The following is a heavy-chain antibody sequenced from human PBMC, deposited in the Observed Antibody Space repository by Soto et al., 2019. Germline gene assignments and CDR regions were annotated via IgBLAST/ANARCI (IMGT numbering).Heavy chain of an antibody. V-gene: IGHV4-34*01. CDR1: GGSFSGYY. Sequence: SETLSLTCAVYGGSFSGYYWSWIRQPPGKGLEWIGEINHSGSTNYNPSLKSRVTISVDTSKNQFSLKLSSVIAADTAVYYCARGYYDFWSGYYRRYYYYYGMDVWGQGTTVT. CDR3: ARGYYDFWSGYYRRYYYYYGMDV. J-gene: IGHJ6*02. CDR2: INHSGST. D-gene: IGHD3-3*01.